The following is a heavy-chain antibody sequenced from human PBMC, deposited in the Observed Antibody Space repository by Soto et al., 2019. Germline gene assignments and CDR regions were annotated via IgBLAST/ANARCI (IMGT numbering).Heavy chain of an antibody. D-gene: IGHD3-10*01. CDR3: ARGPGITMVRGVMPREYYYYYMDV. CDR2: INAGNGNT. J-gene: IGHJ6*03. CDR1: GYTFTSYA. V-gene: IGHV1-3*01. Sequence: ASVKVSCKASGYTFTSYAMHWVRQAPGQRLEWMGWINAGNGNTKYSQKFQGRVTITRDTSASTAYMELSSPRSEDTAVYYCARGPGITMVRGVMPREYYYYYMDVWGKGTTVTVSS.